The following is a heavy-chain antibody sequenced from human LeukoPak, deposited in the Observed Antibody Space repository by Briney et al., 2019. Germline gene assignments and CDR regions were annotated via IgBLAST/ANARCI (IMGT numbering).Heavy chain of an antibody. Sequence: PGGSLRFSSAASGFTFSNFSLNRVGPAPGKGRKGVSSISSSSSSDIYYADSVKGRFTISRDNAKNSLYLQMDSLRAEDTAVYYCARESGYDVDFDYWVQGTLVTVSS. CDR3: ARESGYDVDFDY. D-gene: IGHD5-12*01. J-gene: IGHJ4*02. CDR2: ISSSSSSDI. V-gene: IGHV3-21*01. CDR1: GFTFSNFS.